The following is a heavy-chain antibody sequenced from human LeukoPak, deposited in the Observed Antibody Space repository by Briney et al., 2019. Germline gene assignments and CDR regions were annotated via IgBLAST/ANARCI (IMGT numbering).Heavy chain of an antibody. D-gene: IGHD2-2*01. V-gene: IGHV1-2*02. Sequence: GASVKVSCKASGYTFTGYYMHWVRQAPGQGLEWMGWINPNSGGTNYAQKFQGRVTMTRDTSISTAYMELSRLRSDDTAVYYCARGGAYVVVPARKLQAFDYWGQGTLVTVSS. CDR2: INPNSGGT. CDR3: ARGGAYVVVPARKLQAFDY. J-gene: IGHJ4*02. CDR1: GYTFTGYY.